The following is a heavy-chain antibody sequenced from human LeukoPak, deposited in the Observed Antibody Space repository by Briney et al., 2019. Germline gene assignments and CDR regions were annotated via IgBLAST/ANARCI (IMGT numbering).Heavy chain of an antibody. D-gene: IGHD3-22*01. CDR3: ARPGLAYYYDSSGYYPFDY. V-gene: IGHV5-51*01. J-gene: IGHJ4*02. CDR1: GYSFTSYW. CDR2: IYPGDSDT. Sequence: GASLKISCKCSGYSFTSYWIGWVRQLPGKGLEWMGIIYPGDSDTRYSPSFQGQVTISADKSISTAYLQWSSLKASDTAMYYCARPGLAYYYDSSGYYPFDYWGQGTLVTVSS.